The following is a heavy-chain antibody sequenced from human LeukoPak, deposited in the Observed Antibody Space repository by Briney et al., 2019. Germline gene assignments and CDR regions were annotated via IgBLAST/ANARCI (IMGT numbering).Heavy chain of an antibody. CDR3: ARISGWYGWFDP. CDR2: INPNSGGT. D-gene: IGHD6-19*01. Sequence: ASVKASCKASGYTFTGYYMHWVRQAPGQGLEWMGWINPNSGGTNYAQKFQGRVTMTRDTSISTAYMELSRLRSDDTAVYYCARISGWYGWFDPWGQGTLVTVSS. CDR1: GYTFTGYY. J-gene: IGHJ5*02. V-gene: IGHV1-2*02.